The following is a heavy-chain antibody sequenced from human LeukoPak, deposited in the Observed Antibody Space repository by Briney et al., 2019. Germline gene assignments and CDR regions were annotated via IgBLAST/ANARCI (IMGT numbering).Heavy chain of an antibody. D-gene: IGHD6-19*01. CDR3: ARGPQWLGSSLGYMDV. CDR2: MYTSGRT. J-gene: IGHJ6*03. Sequence: SETLSLTCTVSSGSISSGSYYWSWIRQPAGKGLEWIGRMYTSGRTNYNPSLKSRVTISVDTSKNQFSLKLSSMTAADTAVYYCARGPQWLGSSLGYMDVWGKGTTVTVSS. V-gene: IGHV4-61*02. CDR1: SGSISSGSYY.